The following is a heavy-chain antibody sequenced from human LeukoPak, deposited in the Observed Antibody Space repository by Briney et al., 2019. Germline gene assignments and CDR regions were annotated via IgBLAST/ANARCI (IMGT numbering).Heavy chain of an antibody. D-gene: IGHD3-10*01. CDR1: GGTFSSYA. Sequence: SVKVSCKASGGTFSSYAISWVRQAPGQGLEWMGGIIPIFGTANYAQKFQGRVTITADKPTSTAYMELSSLRSEDTAVYYCARDRSITMVRGGNYYYGMDVWGKGTTVTVSS. CDR3: ARDRSITMVRGGNYYYGMDV. CDR2: IIPIFGTA. J-gene: IGHJ6*04. V-gene: IGHV1-69*06.